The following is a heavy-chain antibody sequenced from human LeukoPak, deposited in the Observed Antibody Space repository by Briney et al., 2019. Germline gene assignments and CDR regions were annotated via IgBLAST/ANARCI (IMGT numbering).Heavy chain of an antibody. CDR2: ISYSGGDT. V-gene: IGHV3-21*06. J-gene: IGHJ4*02. Sequence: GGSLRLSCAASGFTFSSYAMSWVRQAPGKGLEWVSTISYSGGDTYHADSVKGRFTISRDNAKNSLYLQMNSLRAEDTAVYYCARGQHYYGFWGQGTLVTVSS. D-gene: IGHD3-10*01. CDR3: ARGQHYYGF. CDR1: GFTFSSYA.